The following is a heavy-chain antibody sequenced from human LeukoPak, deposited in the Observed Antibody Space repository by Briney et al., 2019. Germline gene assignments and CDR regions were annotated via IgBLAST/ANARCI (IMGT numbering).Heavy chain of an antibody. CDR2: ISAYNGNT. J-gene: IGHJ4*02. CDR3: ARGRLYSVGATDLDY. V-gene: IGHV1-18*01. Sequence: GASVMVSCKASGYTFTSYGISWVRQAPGQGLEWMGWISAYNGNTNYAQKLQGRVTITRNTSISKAYMELSSLRSEDTAVYSCARGRLYSVGATDLDYWGQGTLVTVSS. D-gene: IGHD1-26*01. CDR1: GYTFTSYG.